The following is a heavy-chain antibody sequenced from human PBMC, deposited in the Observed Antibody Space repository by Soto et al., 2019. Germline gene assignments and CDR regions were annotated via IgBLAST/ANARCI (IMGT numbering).Heavy chain of an antibody. CDR3: GATRAMGKYYFDY. V-gene: IGHV5-51*03. Sequence: EVQLVQSGAEVKKPGESLKISCQASGHRLMDFWIGWVRQMPGKGLVWMWSIYPGDSDTRYSPSFQGQVTISADKSTSTAYLQWSSLKASDTAMYYCGATRAMGKYYFDYWGQGTLVTVPS. CDR2: IYPGDSDT. J-gene: IGHJ4*02. D-gene: IGHD5-18*01. CDR1: GHRLMDFW.